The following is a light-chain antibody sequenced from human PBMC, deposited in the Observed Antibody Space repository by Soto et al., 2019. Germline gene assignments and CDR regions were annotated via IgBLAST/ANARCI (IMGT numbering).Light chain of an antibody. J-gene: IGLJ2*01. CDR3: SSYTSTNTLI. V-gene: IGLV2-8*01. CDR1: TSDVGYSNF. CDR2: EVR. Sequence: QSALTQPPSASGSPGQSVTISCTGITSDVGYSNFVSWYQQHPGKAPKLIVYEVRKRPSGVPDRFSGSKSGNTASLIVSGLRAEDEADYYCSSYTSTNTLIFGGGTKLTVL.